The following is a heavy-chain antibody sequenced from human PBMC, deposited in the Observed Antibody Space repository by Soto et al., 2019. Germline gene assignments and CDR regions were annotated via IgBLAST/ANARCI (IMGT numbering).Heavy chain of an antibody. CDR2: IYYSGST. CDR1: GGSISTSTYY. J-gene: IGHJ6*02. V-gene: IGHV4-39*07. D-gene: IGHD1-26*01. Sequence: SETLSLTCTVSGGSISTSTYYWDWIRQPPGKGLEWIGSIYYSGSTNYNPSLKSRVTISVDKSKKQISLKLSSVTAADTAVYYCARVSGSYYYGMDVWGQGTTVTVSS. CDR3: ARVSGSYYYGMDV.